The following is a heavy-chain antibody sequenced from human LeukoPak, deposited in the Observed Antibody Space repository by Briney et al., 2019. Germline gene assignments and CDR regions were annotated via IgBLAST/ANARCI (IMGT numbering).Heavy chain of an antibody. V-gene: IGHV4-39*07. CDR2: IDHSGST. D-gene: IGHD3-10*01. J-gene: IGHJ5*02. CDR3: ARGGLRRYYGSGLCHRPGWFDP. CDR1: GGSISSSSYY. Sequence: KSSETLSLTCTVSGGSISSSSYYWSWIRQPPGKGLEWIGEIDHSGSTNYNPSLKSRVTISVDTSKNQFSLKLSSVTAADTAVYYCARGGLRRYYGSGLCHRPGWFDPWGQGTLVTVSS.